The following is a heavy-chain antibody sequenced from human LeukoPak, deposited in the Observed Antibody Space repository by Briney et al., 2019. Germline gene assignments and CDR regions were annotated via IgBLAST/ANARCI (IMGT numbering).Heavy chain of an antibody. D-gene: IGHD3-22*01. J-gene: IGHJ5*02. Sequence: GGSLRLSCAASGFTVSSNYMSWVRQAPGKGLEWVSVIYSGGSTYYADSVKGRFTISRDNSKNTLYLQMNSLRAEDTAVHYCARSSAVYDSSGYYYVSLDPWGQGTLVTVSS. CDR2: IYSGGST. V-gene: IGHV3-66*01. CDR3: ARSSAVYDSSGYYYVSLDP. CDR1: GFTVSSNY.